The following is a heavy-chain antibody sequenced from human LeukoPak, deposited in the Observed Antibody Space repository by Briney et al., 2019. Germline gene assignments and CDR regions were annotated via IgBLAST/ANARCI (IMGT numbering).Heavy chain of an antibody. CDR1: GYIFTRYY. V-gene: IGHV1-46*01. Sequence: ASVKVSCKASGYIFTRYYMHWVRQAPGQGLEWMGIIDPSGGSTSYAQNFQGGVTMTRDATTNTVYLELSSLRSGDTAVYYCARDFGEMPNYWGQGTLVTVSS. CDR3: ARDFGEMPNY. CDR2: IDPSGGST. J-gene: IGHJ4*02. D-gene: IGHD5-24*01.